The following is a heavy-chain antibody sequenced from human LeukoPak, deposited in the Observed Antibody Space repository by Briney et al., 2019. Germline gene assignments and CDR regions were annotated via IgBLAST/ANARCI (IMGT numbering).Heavy chain of an antibody. J-gene: IGHJ4*02. CDR2: INHSGST. Sequence: SETLSLTCAVYGGSFSGYYWSWIRQPPGKGLEWIGEINHSGSTNYNPSLKSRVTISVDTSKNQFSLKLSSVTAADTAVYYCARDKVVGPTHFDYWGQGTLVTVSS. V-gene: IGHV4-34*01. CDR1: GGSFSGYY. CDR3: ARDKVVGPTHFDY. D-gene: IGHD1-26*01.